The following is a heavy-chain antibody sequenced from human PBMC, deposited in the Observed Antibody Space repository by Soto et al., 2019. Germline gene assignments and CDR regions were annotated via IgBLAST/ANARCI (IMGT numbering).Heavy chain of an antibody. J-gene: IGHJ4*02. CDR3: ARYRREAVAGYTPDY. Sequence: SETLSLTCTVSGGSISSNYWTWIRQPPGKGLEWSGYVYNSGSTNYNPSLKSRVTISEDTSRSQFSLKVNSMTAADTAVYYCARYRREAVAGYTPDYWGQGILVTVSS. CDR2: VYNSGST. D-gene: IGHD6-13*01. CDR1: GGSISSNY. V-gene: IGHV4-59*01.